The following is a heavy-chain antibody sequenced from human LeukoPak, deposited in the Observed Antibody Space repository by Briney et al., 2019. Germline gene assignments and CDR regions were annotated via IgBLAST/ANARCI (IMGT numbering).Heavy chain of an antibody. J-gene: IGHJ4*02. D-gene: IGHD3-10*01. Sequence: RPGGSLRLSCAASGFTFGSYGLNWVRQAPGKGLEWVSYISSSSSSVYYADSVKGRFTISRDNAKNTLHLQMNSLRAEDTAVYYCARGARGSGTASDYWGQGTLVTVSS. V-gene: IGHV3-48*01. CDR2: ISSSSSSV. CDR3: ARGARGSGTASDY. CDR1: GFTFGSYG.